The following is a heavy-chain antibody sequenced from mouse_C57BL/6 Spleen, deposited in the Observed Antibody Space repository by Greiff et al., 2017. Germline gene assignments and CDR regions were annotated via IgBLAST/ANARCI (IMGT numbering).Heavy chain of an antibody. J-gene: IGHJ2*01. Sequence: EVKLVESEGGLVQPGSSMKLSCTASGFTFSDYYMAWVRQVPEKGLEWVANINYDGSSTYYLDSLKSRFIISGDNAKNILYLQMSSLKSEDTATYYCARDQLGGPFDYWGQGTTLTVSS. CDR1: GFTFSDYY. D-gene: IGHD4-1*02. CDR2: INYDGSST. CDR3: ARDQLGGPFDY. V-gene: IGHV5-16*01.